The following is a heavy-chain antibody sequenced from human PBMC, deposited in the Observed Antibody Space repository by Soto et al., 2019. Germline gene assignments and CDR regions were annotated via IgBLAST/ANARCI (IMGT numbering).Heavy chain of an antibody. Sequence: QVQLQQWGAGLLKPSETLSLTCAVYGGSFSGYYWSWIRQPPGKGLEWIGEINHSGSTNYNPSLKSRVTIXXDXSXXQFSLKLSSVTAADTAVYYCARSRITMVRGVIHDYWGQGTLVTVSS. CDR1: GGSFSGYY. J-gene: IGHJ4*02. CDR3: ARSRITMVRGVIHDY. D-gene: IGHD3-10*01. CDR2: INHSGST. V-gene: IGHV4-34*01.